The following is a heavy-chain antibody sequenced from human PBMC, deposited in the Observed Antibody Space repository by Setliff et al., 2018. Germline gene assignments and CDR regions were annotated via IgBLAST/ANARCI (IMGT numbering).Heavy chain of an antibody. J-gene: IGHJ5*02. CDR3: ARSPALLGIVYLDP. CDR1: GGTFSNIG. Sequence: SVKVSCKASGGTFSNIGISWVRQAPGQGLEWMGGIIPLFGTTNYAQEFQGRVTITTDESTNTAYMELNSLTSEDTAVYYCARSPALLGIVYLDPWGQGTRVTVSS. D-gene: IGHD2-15*01. V-gene: IGHV1-69*05. CDR2: IIPLFGTT.